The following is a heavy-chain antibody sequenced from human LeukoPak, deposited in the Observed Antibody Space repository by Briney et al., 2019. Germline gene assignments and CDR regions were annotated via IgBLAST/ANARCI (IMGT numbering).Heavy chain of an antibody. CDR1: GGSISSYY. CDR2: IYYSGST. CDR3: ASGRLVTPRGDHAFDI. V-gene: IGHV4-59*01. Sequence: SETLSLTCTVSGGSISSYYWSWIRQPPGKGQEWIGYIYYSGSTNYNPSLKSRVTISVDTSKNQFSLKLSSVTAADTAVYYCASGRLVTPRGDHAFDIWGQGTMVTVSS. J-gene: IGHJ3*02. D-gene: IGHD5-18*01.